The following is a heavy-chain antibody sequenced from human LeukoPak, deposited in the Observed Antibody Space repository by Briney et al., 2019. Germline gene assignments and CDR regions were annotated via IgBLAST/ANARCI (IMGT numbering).Heavy chain of an antibody. J-gene: IGHJ4*02. D-gene: IGHD1-26*01. Sequence: GGSLRLSCAASGFTFSTYGMHWVRQAPGKGLEWVAVVWYDGSNIHYVDSVKGRFTISRDNSKSTLYLQMNSLTAEDTAVYYCARGGYSGTYYFDYWGQGALVTVSS. CDR3: ARGGYSGTYYFDY. CDR2: VWYDGSNI. CDR1: GFTFSTYG. V-gene: IGHV3-33*01.